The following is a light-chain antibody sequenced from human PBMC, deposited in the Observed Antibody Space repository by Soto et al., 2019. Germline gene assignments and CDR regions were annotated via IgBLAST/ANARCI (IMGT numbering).Light chain of an antibody. CDR1: SSDVGGYNY. Sequence: QPVLTQPASVSGSRGQSITISCTGTSSDVGGYNYVSWYQQHPGKAPKLMIYEVTNRPSGVSNRFSGSKSGNTASLTISGLQAEDEADYHCSSYTSSSTWVFGGGTKLTVL. V-gene: IGLV2-14*01. J-gene: IGLJ3*02. CDR2: EVT. CDR3: SSYTSSSTWV.